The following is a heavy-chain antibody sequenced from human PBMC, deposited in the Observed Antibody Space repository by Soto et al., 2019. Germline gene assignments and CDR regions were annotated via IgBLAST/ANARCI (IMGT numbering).Heavy chain of an antibody. CDR2: ISGSGFKK. J-gene: IGHJ5*02. Sequence: GGSLRLSCAASGFIFENYGMSWVRQAPGKGLEWISSISGSGFKKYYADSVKGRFTISRDNSKSTVYLELNNLSAEDTAVYHCAKNQGVELVPLATVDWFDPWGQGSVVTVSS. D-gene: IGHD1-26*01. V-gene: IGHV3-23*01. CDR1: GFIFENYG. CDR3: AKNQGVELVPLATVDWFDP.